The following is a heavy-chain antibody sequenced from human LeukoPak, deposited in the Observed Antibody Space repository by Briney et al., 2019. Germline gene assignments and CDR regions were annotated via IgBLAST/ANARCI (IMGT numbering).Heavy chain of an antibody. D-gene: IGHD3-22*01. J-gene: IGHJ4*02. CDR1: GFTFSSYE. CDR2: ISSSGSTI. V-gene: IGHV3-48*03. CDR3: ARGGYYYDSSGYSYFDY. Sequence: EGSLRLSCAASGFTFSSYEMNWVRQAPGKGLEWVSYISSSGSTIYYADSVKGRFTISRDNAKNSLYLQMNSLRAEDTAVYYCARGGYYYDSSGYSYFDYWGQGTLVTVSS.